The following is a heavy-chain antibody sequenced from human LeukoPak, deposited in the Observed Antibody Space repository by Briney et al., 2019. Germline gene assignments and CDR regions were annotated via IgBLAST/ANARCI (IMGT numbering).Heavy chain of an antibody. CDR3: ARDPYCSGGSCYSGYYMDV. CDR2: IYYSGST. V-gene: IGHV4-59*01. CDR1: GGSISSYY. Sequence: SETLSLTCTVSGGSISSYYWSWIRQPPGKGLEWIGYIYYSGSTNYNPSLKSRVTISVDTSKNQFSLKLSSVTAADTAVYYCARDPYCSGGSCYSGYYMDVWGKGTTVTISS. D-gene: IGHD2-15*01. J-gene: IGHJ6*03.